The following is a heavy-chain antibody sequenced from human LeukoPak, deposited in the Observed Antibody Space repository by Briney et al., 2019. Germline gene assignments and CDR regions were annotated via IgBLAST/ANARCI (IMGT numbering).Heavy chain of an antibody. D-gene: IGHD6-19*01. Sequence: SETLSLTCTVSGDSISNYYWSWIRQAPGKGLEWVGSIYYSGSTNYNPSLKSRVTISVDTSKNQFSLKLSSVTAADTAVYYCARHDAGKWLPYFDYWGRGTLVTVSS. J-gene: IGHJ4*02. V-gene: IGHV4-59*08. CDR2: IYYSGST. CDR1: GDSISNYY. CDR3: ARHDAGKWLPYFDY.